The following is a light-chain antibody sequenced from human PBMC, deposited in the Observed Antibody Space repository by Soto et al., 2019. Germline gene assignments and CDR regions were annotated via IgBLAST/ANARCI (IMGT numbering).Light chain of an antibody. CDR2: GAS. CDR1: QSVSSSY. J-gene: IGKJ1*01. CDR3: QQYGSSPRT. V-gene: IGKV3-20*01. Sequence: ENGLNHSLGTLSLSPGERATLSCRASQSVSSSYLAWYQQKPGQAPRLLIYGASSRATGIPDRFSGSGSGTDFTLTISRLEPEDFALYYCQQYGSSPRTFGQGSKVDIK.